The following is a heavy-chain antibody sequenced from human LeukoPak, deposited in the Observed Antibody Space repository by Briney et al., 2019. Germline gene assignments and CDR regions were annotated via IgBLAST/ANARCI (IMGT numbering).Heavy chain of an antibody. CDR3: GREPPAVTIDSSLDY. CDR1: GGTFSSYT. Sequence: SVKVSCKASGGTFSSYTISWVRQAPGQGLEWMGRIIPILGIANYAQKFQGRVTITADKSTRTAHMELRTLRSEDPAVYYCGREPPAVTIDSSLDYWGQGTLVTVSS. CDR2: IIPILGIA. D-gene: IGHD3-22*01. J-gene: IGHJ4*02. V-gene: IGHV1-69*02.